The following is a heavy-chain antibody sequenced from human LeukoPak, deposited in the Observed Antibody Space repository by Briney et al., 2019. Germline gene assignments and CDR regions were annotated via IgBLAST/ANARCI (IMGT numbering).Heavy chain of an antibody. CDR2: IKQDGSEK. Sequence: GGSLRLSCAASGFTFSNHWMIWVRQAPGKGLEWVASIKQDGSEKQYVGSVRGRFTISRDNANNLLDLQMNGLTAEDTAVYYCAKDMHYFQSDYWGQGTLVTVYS. J-gene: IGHJ4*02. CDR3: AKDMHYFQSDY. V-gene: IGHV3-7*01. CDR1: GFTFSNHW. D-gene: IGHD3-10*01.